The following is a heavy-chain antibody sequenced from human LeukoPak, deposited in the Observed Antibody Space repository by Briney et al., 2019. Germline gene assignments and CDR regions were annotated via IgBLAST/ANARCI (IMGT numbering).Heavy chain of an antibody. CDR3: AXXXXLNXYFXXDV. Sequence: SETLSLTCTVSGYSISSGYYWGWIRQPPGKGLEWIGNIYHSGSDFXXPSXXSRVTISVDTSKNQFSLNLSSVTAADTAVYYCAXXXXLNXYFXXDVWGQGPTVTVSS. J-gene: IGHJ6*02. V-gene: IGHV4-38-2*02. CDR2: IYHSGSD. CDR1: GYSISSGYY.